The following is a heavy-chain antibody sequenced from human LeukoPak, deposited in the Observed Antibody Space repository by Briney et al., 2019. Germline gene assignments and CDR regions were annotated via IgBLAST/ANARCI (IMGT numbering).Heavy chain of an antibody. CDR1: GFTFSSYS. J-gene: IGHJ3*01. CDR3: ARSPPQGRAHL. CDR2: ISSSSSYI. Sequence: GGSLRLSCAASGFTFSSYSMNWVRQAPGKGLEWVSSISSSSSYIYYADSVKGRFTISRDNGKNSLYLQMNSLRAEDTAVYYCARSPPQGRAHLWGQGTMVTVSS. V-gene: IGHV3-21*01.